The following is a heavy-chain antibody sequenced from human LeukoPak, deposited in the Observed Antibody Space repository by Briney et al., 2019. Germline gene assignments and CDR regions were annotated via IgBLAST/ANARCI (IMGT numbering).Heavy chain of an antibody. D-gene: IGHD6-13*01. CDR1: GFTFSSYW. V-gene: IGHV4-34*01. Sequence: PGGSLRLSCAASGFTFSSYWMSWIRQPPGKGLEWIGEINHSGSTNYNPSLKSRVTISVDTSKNQFSLKLSSVTAADTAVYYCARGARDIAAVPYYYYMDVWGKGTTVTVSS. CDR2: INHSGST. CDR3: ARGARDIAAVPYYYYMDV. J-gene: IGHJ6*03.